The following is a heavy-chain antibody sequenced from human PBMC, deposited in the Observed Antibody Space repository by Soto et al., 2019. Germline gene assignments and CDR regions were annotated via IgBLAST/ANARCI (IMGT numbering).Heavy chain of an antibody. CDR1: GIPFSSFG. V-gene: IGHV3-30*18. CDR2: ISHTGSNQ. CDR3: AKDFVTSPLP. D-gene: IGHD2-21*01. Sequence: QVHLVESGGGVVQPGRSLRLSCAAAGIPFSSFGMHWVHQGPGKGLEWVAGISHTGSNQYYSDSVKGRFTISKDNSKNTLYLQMDSLRPEDTAVYYCAKDFVTSPLPWGQGTLVTVSS. J-gene: IGHJ5*02.